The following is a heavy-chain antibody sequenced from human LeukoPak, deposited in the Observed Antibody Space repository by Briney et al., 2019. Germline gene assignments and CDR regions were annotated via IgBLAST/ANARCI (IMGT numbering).Heavy chain of an antibody. J-gene: IGHJ5*02. CDR2: INPNSGGT. CDR3: ARVSPHRRLSYDYQNWFDT. D-gene: IGHD5-18*01. Sequence: ASVKVSCKASGYTFTGYYMHWVRQAPGQGLEWMGWINPNSGGTNYAQKFQGRVTMTRDTSISTAYMELRSLRSDDTSVYYCARVSPHRRLSYDYQNWFDTWGQGTLVTVSS. V-gene: IGHV1-2*02. CDR1: GYTFTGYY.